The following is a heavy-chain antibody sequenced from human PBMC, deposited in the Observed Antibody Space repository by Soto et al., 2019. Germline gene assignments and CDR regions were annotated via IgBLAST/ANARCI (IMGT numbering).Heavy chain of an antibody. Sequence: QVQLVQSGAEVKKPGSSVKVSCNASGDTFTKYAISWVRQAPGQGLEWMGGIIPFYGTAHYAEKFQDRVTIIADTSTSTADMELSSLRPEDTAVYYCARDLGGCSAGSCRYNWLDSWGQGTLVTVSS. CDR3: ARDLGGCSAGSCRYNWLDS. CDR2: IIPFYGTA. V-gene: IGHV1-69*06. J-gene: IGHJ5*01. D-gene: IGHD2-15*01. CDR1: GDTFTKYA.